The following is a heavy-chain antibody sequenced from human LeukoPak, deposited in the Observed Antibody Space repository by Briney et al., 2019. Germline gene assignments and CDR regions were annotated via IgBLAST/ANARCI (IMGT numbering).Heavy chain of an antibody. CDR1: GGSISSSSYY. V-gene: IGHV4-39*01. CDR2: IYYSGST. J-gene: IGHJ4*02. D-gene: IGHD1-26*01. Sequence: SETLSLTCTVSGGSISSSSYYWGWIRQPPGKELEWIGSIYYSGSTYYNPSLKSRVTISVDTSKNQFSLKLSSVTAADTAVYYCATGVGAPGVFYYWGQGTLVTVS. CDR3: ATGVGAPGVFYY.